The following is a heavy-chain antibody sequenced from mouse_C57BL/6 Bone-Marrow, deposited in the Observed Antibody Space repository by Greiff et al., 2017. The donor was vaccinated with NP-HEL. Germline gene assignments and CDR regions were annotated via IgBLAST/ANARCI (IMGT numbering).Heavy chain of an antibody. Sequence: EVKLQQSGPVLVKPGASVKMSCKASGYTFTDYYMNWVKQSHGKSLEWIGVINPYNGGTSYNQKFKGKATLTVDKSSSTAYMELNSLTSEDSAVYYCARVYYGSRYFAVWGTGNTVTVSS. CDR1: GYTFTDYY. J-gene: IGHJ1*03. CDR3: ARVYYGSRYFAV. CDR2: INPYNGGT. D-gene: IGHD1-1*01. V-gene: IGHV1-19*01.